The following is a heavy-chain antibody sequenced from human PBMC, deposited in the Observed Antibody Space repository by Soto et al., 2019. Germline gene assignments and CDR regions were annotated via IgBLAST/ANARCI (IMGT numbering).Heavy chain of an antibody. CDR1: AFPFSRYS. D-gene: IGHD2-2*02. V-gene: IGHV3-7*03. J-gene: IGHJ4*02. CDR2: MRQDGSEK. CDR3: ARILCSSTSCYTFDY. Sequence: EYLRLSCAGSAFPFSRYSVSWIRPAPGKGLEWVANMRQDGSEKYYVDSVKGRFTISRDNAKNSLYLQMNSLRAEDTAVYYCARILCSSTSCYTFDYWGQGTLVTFS.